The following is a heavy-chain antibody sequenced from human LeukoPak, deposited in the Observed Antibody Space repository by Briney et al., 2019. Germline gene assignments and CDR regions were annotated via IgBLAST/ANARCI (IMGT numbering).Heavy chain of an antibody. D-gene: IGHD3-3*01. CDR1: GYTFTGYY. V-gene: IGHV1-69*13. Sequence: ASVKVSCKASGYTFTGYYMHWVRQAPGQGLEWMGGIIPIFGTANYAQKFQGRVTITADESTSTAYMELSSLRSEDTAVYYCARDPYDFWSGYSTVHFDYWGQGTLVTVSS. J-gene: IGHJ4*02. CDR3: ARDPYDFWSGYSTVHFDY. CDR2: IIPIFGTA.